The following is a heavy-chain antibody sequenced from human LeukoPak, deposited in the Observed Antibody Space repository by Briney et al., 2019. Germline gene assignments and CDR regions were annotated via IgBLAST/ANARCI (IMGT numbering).Heavy chain of an antibody. CDR2: ISSSSKYI. CDR1: GFTFSNYW. D-gene: IGHD2-2*03. J-gene: IGHJ5*02. CDR3: ARDLDIVVVPASWFYP. Sequence: GGSLRLSCAASGFTFSNYWMIWVRQAPGRGLEWVSSISSSSKYIYYADSVKGRFTISRDDAKNSLSLQMNSLRAEDTAVYYCARDLDIVVVPASWFYPWGQGTLVTVSS. V-gene: IGHV3-21*01.